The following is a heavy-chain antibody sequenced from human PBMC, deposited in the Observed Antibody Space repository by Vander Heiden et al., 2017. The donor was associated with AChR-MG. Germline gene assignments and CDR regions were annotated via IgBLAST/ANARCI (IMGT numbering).Heavy chain of an antibody. J-gene: IGHJ3*02. V-gene: IGHV3-48*03. Sequence: EVQLVESGGGLVQPGGSLRLSCAASGFTFSSYEMNWVRQAPGKGLEWVSYISSSGSTIYYADSVKGRFTISRDNAKNSLYLQMNSLRAEDTAVYYCARGTIFGVVINAFDIWGQGTMVTVSS. CDR3: ARGTIFGVVINAFDI. CDR1: GFTFSSYE. D-gene: IGHD3-3*01. CDR2: ISSSGSTI.